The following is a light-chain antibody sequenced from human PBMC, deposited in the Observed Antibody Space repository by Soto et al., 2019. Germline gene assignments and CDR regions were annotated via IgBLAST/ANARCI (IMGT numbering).Light chain of an antibody. V-gene: IGKV3-15*01. J-gene: IGKJ1*01. CDR1: QSVSTN. CDR3: QQYNDWPPWT. CDR2: ATS. Sequence: EIVMTQSPATLSVSPGERVTLSCRASQSVSTNVAWYQQKPGQAPRLLIYATSTRATGIPARFSGSGSGTEFTLTISSLQSEDFAVYYCQQYNDWPPWTFGQGTKVDI.